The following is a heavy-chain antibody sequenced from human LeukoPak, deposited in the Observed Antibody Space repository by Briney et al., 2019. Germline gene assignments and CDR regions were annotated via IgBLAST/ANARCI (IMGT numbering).Heavy chain of an antibody. J-gene: IGHJ4*02. CDR1: GESFSGFY. CDR3: ARATITIVRVVFDD. V-gene: IGHV4-34*01. D-gene: IGHD3-3*01. CDR2: INHSGST. Sequence: PSETLSLTCADSGESFSGFYWSWIRQPPGKGLEWIEEINHSGSTNYNPSLKSRVAISVDTSKNHFSLKLSSVTAADTAVYYCARATITIVRVVFDDWGQGTLVTVSS.